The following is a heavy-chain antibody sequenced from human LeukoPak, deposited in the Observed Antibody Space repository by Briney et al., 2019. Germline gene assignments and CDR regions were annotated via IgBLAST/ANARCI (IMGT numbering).Heavy chain of an antibody. J-gene: IGHJ3*02. Sequence: PGRSLRLSCAASGFTFSSYAMHWVRQAPGKGLEWVAVISYDGSNKYYADSVKGRFTISRDNAKNSLYLQMNSLRAEDTAVYYCARDRAGFSSGWYRPSSPDAFDIWGQGTMVTVSS. CDR3: ARDRAGFSSGWYRPSSPDAFDI. CDR2: ISYDGSNK. CDR1: GFTFSSYA. V-gene: IGHV3-30*04. D-gene: IGHD6-19*01.